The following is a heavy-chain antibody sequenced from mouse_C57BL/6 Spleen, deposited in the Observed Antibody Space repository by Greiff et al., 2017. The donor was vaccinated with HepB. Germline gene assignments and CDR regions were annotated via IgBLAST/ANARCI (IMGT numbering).Heavy chain of an antibody. V-gene: IGHV1-18*01. D-gene: IGHD1-1*01. CDR1: GYTFTDYN. J-gene: IGHJ3*01. CDR2: INPNNGGT. Sequence: EVQLQQSGPELVKPGASVKIPCKASGYTFTDYNMDWVKQSHGKSLEWIGDINPNNGGTIYNQKFKGKATLTVDKSSSTAYMELRSLTSEDTAVYYCAREGDYYGSSAWFAYWGQGTLVTVSA. CDR3: AREGDYYGSSAWFAY.